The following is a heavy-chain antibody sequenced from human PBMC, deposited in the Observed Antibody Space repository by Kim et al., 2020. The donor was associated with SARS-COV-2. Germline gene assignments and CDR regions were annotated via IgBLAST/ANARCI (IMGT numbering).Heavy chain of an antibody. D-gene: IGHD6-13*01. Sequence: GGSLRLSCAASGFTFSSYSMNWVRQAPGKGLEWVSSISSSSSYIDYADSVKGRVTISRDNAKKSLYLQMNSLRAEDTAVYYCARDRQQLVPYFAYWGQGTLVTVSS. CDR2: ISSSSSYI. J-gene: IGHJ4*02. CDR1: GFTFSSYS. CDR3: ARDRQQLVPYFAY. V-gene: IGHV3-21*01.